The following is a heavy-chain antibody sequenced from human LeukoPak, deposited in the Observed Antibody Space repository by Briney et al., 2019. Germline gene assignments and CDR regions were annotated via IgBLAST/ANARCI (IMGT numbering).Heavy chain of an antibody. Sequence: SETLSLTCAVYGGSFSGYYWSWIRQPPGKGLEWIGEINHSGSTNYNPSLKSRVTISVDTSRNQFSLKLSSVTAADTAVYYCASERYSYGSFDYWGQGTLVTVSS. CDR3: ASERYSYGSFDY. V-gene: IGHV4-34*01. CDR1: GGSFSGYY. D-gene: IGHD5-18*01. CDR2: INHSGST. J-gene: IGHJ4*02.